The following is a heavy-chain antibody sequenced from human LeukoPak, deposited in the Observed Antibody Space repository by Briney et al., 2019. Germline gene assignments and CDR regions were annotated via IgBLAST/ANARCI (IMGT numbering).Heavy chain of an antibody. CDR2: INPNRGDT. D-gene: IGHD2/OR15-2a*01. J-gene: IGHJ3*02. CDR1: GYIFTGNF. V-gene: IGHV1-2*02. Sequence: GASVKVSCKASGYIFTGNFIHWVRQAPGQGLEWMGWINPNRGDTNYVQKFQGRVTMTRDTSSSTAYMELSRLRSDDTAVYYCARDSFFGDFTGGGFDTWGQGTMVTVSS. CDR3: ARDSFFGDFTGGGFDT.